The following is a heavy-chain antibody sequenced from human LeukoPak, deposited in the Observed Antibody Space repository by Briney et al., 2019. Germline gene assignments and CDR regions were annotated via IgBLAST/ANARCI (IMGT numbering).Heavy chain of an antibody. V-gene: IGHV1-2*06. CDR1: GYTFTGYY. Sequence: GASVKVSCKASGYTFTGYYMHWVRQAPGQGLEWMGRINPNSGGTNYAQKFQGRVTMTRDTSISTAYMELSRLRSDDTAVYYCARVVDTAMVTMVDWGQGTLVTVSS. D-gene: IGHD5-18*01. J-gene: IGHJ4*02. CDR2: INPNSGGT. CDR3: ARVVDTAMVTMVD.